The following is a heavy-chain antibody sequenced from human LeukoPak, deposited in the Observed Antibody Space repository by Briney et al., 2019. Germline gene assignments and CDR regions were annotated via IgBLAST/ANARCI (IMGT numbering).Heavy chain of an antibody. CDR2: IIPVLNIT. Sequence: ASVKVSCKTSGGTFSSSSITWVRQAPGQGLEWMGRIIPVLNITTYAQKFQGRVTITADTSSSTVYMELSSLRSEETAVYYCAKDQGLTAPPPYGLDVWGQGTTVIVSS. CDR1: GGTFSSSS. D-gene: IGHD5-18*01. CDR3: AKDQGLTAPPPYGLDV. J-gene: IGHJ6*02. V-gene: IGHV1-69*04.